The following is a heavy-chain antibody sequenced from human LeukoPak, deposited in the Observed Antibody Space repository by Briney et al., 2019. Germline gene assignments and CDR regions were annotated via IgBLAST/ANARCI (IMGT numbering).Heavy chain of an antibody. CDR2: IYYSGST. J-gene: IGHJ6*03. V-gene: IGHV4-59*01. Sequence: SETLSFTCTVSGGSISSYYWSWIRQPPGKGLEWIGYIYYSGSTNYNPSLKSRVTISVDTSKNQFSLKLSSVTAADTAVYYCARGVYSSSWYYYYYYMDVWGKGTTVTVSS. CDR1: GGSISSYY. CDR3: ARGVYSSSWYYYYYYMDV. D-gene: IGHD6-13*01.